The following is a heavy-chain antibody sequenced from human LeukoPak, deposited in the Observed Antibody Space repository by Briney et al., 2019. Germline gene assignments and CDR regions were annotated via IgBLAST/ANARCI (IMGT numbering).Heavy chain of an antibody. CDR2: MSPDGGEE. J-gene: IGHJ4*02. CDR3: VSGGHVDF. V-gene: IGHV3-7*01. D-gene: IGHD3-10*01. CDR1: GFTFSAYW. Sequence: PGGSLRLSCAASGFTFSAYWMTWVRQSPGKGLEWVANMSPDGGEENYVDSVKGRFTISRDNAKSSLYLHMNSLRAEDTAVYYCVSGGHVDFFGQGTLVSVSS.